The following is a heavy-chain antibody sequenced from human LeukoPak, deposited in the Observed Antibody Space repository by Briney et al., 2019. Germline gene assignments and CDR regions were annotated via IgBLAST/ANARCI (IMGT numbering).Heavy chain of an antibody. CDR1: GGSISSGDYY. J-gene: IGHJ4*02. D-gene: IGHD3-22*01. V-gene: IGHV4-30-4*08. Sequence: SETLSLTCTVSGGSISSGDYYWSWIRQPPGKGLEWIGYIYYSGSTYYNPSLKSRVTISVDTSKNQFSLKLSSVTAADTAVYYCARDSFVNYYDSSGYYPTFDYWGQGTLVTVSS. CDR3: ARDSFVNYYDSSGYYPTFDY. CDR2: IYYSGST.